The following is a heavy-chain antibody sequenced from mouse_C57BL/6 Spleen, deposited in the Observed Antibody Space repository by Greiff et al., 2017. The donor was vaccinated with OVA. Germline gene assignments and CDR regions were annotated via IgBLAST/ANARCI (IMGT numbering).Heavy chain of an antibody. J-gene: IGHJ4*01. Sequence: EVQRVESGGGLVKPGGSLKLSCAASGFTFSDYGMHWVRQAPEKGLEWVAYISSGSSTIYYADTVKGRFTISRDNAKNTLFLQMTSLRSEDTAMYYCASPYYYGSWYYAMDYWGQGTSVTVSS. CDR1: GFTFSDYG. CDR3: ASPYYYGSWYYAMDY. CDR2: ISSGSSTI. D-gene: IGHD1-1*01. V-gene: IGHV5-17*01.